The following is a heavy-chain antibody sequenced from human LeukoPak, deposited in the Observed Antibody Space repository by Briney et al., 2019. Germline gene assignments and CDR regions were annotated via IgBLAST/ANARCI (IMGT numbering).Heavy chain of an antibody. CDR1: GFTFSTYW. CDR2: ISSDGSIT. J-gene: IGHJ3*01. CDR3: ARSVRGVIADAFNV. Sequence: GGSLRLSCAASGFTFSTYWMYWVRQAPGKGLVWVSRISSDGSITGYADSVKGRFTISRDNAKNTLFLQMNSLKVEDTAVYYCARSVRGVIADAFNVWGQGTMVAVSS. V-gene: IGHV3-74*01. D-gene: IGHD3-10*01.